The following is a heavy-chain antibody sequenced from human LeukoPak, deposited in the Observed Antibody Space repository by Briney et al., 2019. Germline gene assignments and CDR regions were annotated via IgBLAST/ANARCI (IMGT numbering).Heavy chain of an antibody. CDR3: ARGGDYSFYYYYMFV. J-gene: IGHJ6*03. V-gene: IGHV1-69*01. Sequence: GSSVTVSCKASGDTFSSYDISWVRQAPGQGREWMGGIIPIFGTANYAQTFQGRVTITADESTSTAYMELSSLRSEDTAAYYCARGGDYSFYYYYMFVWGEGATVTASS. CDR1: GDTFSSYD. D-gene: IGHD3-16*01. CDR2: IIPIFGTA.